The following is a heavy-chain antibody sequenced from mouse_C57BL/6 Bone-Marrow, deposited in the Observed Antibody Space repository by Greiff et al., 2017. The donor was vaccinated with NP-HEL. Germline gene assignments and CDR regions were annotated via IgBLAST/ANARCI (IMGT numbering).Heavy chain of an antibody. D-gene: IGHD2-2*01. CDR1: GYTFTSYG. Sequence: VQLQQSGAELARPGASVKLSCKASGYTFTSYGISWVKQRTGQGLEWIGEIYPRSGNTYYNEKFKGKATLTADKSSSTAYMELRSLTSEDSAVYFCAREGGYHFYFDVWGTGTTVTVSS. J-gene: IGHJ1*03. CDR2: IYPRSGNT. CDR3: AREGGYHFYFDV. V-gene: IGHV1-81*01.